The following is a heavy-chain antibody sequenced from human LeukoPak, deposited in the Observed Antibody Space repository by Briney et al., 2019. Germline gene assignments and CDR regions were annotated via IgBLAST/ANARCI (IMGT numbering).Heavy chain of an antibody. Sequence: GGSLRLSCAASGFTFSSYGMHWVRQAPGKGLEWVAVISYDGSNKYYADSVKGRFTISRDNSKNTLYLQMYSLRAEDTAVYYCARGRYYGSGSYSPLDYWGQGTLVTVSS. CDR3: ARGRYYGSGSYSPLDY. V-gene: IGHV3-30*03. CDR2: ISYDGSNK. D-gene: IGHD3-10*01. J-gene: IGHJ4*02. CDR1: GFTFSSYG.